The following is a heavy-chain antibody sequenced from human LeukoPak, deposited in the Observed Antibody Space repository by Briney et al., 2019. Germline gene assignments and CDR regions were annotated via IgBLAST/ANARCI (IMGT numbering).Heavy chain of an antibody. V-gene: IGHV4-4*07. D-gene: IGHD3-22*01. CDR1: GGSISSHY. CDR3: ARVSTMIVVVPPKGLYDYYMDV. CDR2: IYTSGST. J-gene: IGHJ6*03. Sequence: PSETLSLTCTVSGGSISSHYWSWIRQPAGKGLEWIGRIYTSGSTNYNPSLKSRVTMSVDTSKDQFSLKLSSVTAADTAVYYCARVSTMIVVVPPKGLYDYYMDVWGKGTTVTVSS.